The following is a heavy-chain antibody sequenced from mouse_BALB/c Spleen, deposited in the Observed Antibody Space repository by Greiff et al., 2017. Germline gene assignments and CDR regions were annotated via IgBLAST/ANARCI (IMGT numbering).Heavy chain of an antibody. V-gene: IGHV5-17*02. CDR2: ISSGSSTI. CDR3: ARLRDGYFDY. J-gene: IGHJ2*01. CDR1: GFTSSSFG. Sequence: EVKLVESGGGLVQPGGSRKLSCAASGFTSSSFGMHWVRQAPEKGLEWVAYISSGSSTIYYADTVKGRFTISRDNPKNTLFLQMTSLRSEDTAMYYCARLRDGYFDYWGQGTTLTVSS. D-gene: IGHD1-1*01.